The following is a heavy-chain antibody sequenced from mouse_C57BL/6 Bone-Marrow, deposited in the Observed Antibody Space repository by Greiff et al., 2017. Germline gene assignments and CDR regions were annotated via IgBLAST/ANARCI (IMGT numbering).Heavy chain of an antibody. Sequence: EVQGVESGGGLAQPGGSLKLSCAASGFTFSDYYMYWVRQTPEKRLEWVAYISNGGGSTYYPDTVKGRFTISRDNAKNTLYLQMSRLKSEDTAMYYCARQMDYWGQGTSVTVSS. CDR1: GFTFSDYY. J-gene: IGHJ4*01. V-gene: IGHV5-12*01. CDR3: ARQMDY. CDR2: ISNGGGST.